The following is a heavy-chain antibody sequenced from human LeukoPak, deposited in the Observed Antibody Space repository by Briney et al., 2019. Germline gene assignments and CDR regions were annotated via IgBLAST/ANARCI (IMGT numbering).Heavy chain of an antibody. Sequence: SETLSLTCTVSGGSITNTISYWAWMRQSPGKGLEWIGSIYFNGGSTYYNPSLKTRATLLLDTSRNQFSLNLRSVTAADTGVYYCARPMYNSWDRFDPWGQGTQATVSS. V-gene: IGHV4-39*01. CDR2: IYFNGGST. J-gene: IGHJ5*02. D-gene: IGHD2/OR15-2a*01. CDR3: ARPMYNSWDRFDP. CDR1: GGSITNTISY.